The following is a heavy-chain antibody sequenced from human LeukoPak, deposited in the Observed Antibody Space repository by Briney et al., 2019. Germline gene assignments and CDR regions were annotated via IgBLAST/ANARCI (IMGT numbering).Heavy chain of an antibody. D-gene: IGHD3-22*01. CDR3: AKYAPVTMIVSFG. V-gene: IGHV3-30*02. Sequence: SGGSLRLSCAASGFTFSNYDMHWVRQAPGKGLEWVAFIRYDGSNKYYADSVKGRFTISRDNSKNTLYLQMNSLRVEATAVYYCAKYAPVTMIVSFGWGQGALVTVSS. CDR2: IRYDGSNK. CDR1: GFTFSNYD. J-gene: IGHJ4*02.